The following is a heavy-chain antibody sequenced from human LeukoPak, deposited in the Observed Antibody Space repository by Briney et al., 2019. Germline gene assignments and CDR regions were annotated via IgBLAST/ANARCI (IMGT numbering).Heavy chain of an antibody. CDR3: ATDWGSDSRKNDF. Sequence: PGGSLRLSCAAPGFTFSSYAMSWVRQAPGKGLEWVSSISGSAVSTFYADSVKGRFTISRDNSKNTLYLQMNSLRAEDTAIYYCATDWGSDSRKNDFWGQGTLVTVSS. D-gene: IGHD3-16*01. J-gene: IGHJ4*02. CDR1: GFTFSSYA. V-gene: IGHV3-23*01. CDR2: ISGSAVST.